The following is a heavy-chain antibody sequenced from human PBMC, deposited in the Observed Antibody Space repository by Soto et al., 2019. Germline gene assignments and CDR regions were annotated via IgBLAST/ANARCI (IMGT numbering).Heavy chain of an antibody. CDR2: IYYRGST. D-gene: IGHD3-9*01. CDR1: GGSTSSSSYY. Sequence: QLQLQESGPGLVKPSETLSLTCTVSGGSTSSSSYYWGWIRQPPGKGLEWIGSIYYRGSTYYNPSLKSRVTLSVDTSKNQSSLKLSSVTVADTAVYYCARQGGYDILTGYLDYWGQGTLVTVAS. CDR3: ARQGGYDILTGYLDY. V-gene: IGHV4-39*01. J-gene: IGHJ4*02.